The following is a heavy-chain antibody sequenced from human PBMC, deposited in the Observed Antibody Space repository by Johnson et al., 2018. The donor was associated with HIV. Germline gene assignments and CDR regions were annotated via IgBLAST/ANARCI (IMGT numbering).Heavy chain of an antibody. J-gene: IGHJ3*02. Sequence: EMQLVESGGGLIQPGGSLRLSCAASGFTVSSNYMSWVRQAPGKGLEWVSVIHSGGSTYYADSVEGRFTISRDNSKNTVLLQMNSLRVEDTAVYYCTRQADIWGQGTMVTVSS. CDR3: TRQADI. CDR1: GFTVSSNY. V-gene: IGHV3-53*01. CDR2: IHSGGST.